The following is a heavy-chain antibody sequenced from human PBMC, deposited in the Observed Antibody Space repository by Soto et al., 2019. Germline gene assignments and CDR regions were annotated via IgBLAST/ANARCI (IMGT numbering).Heavy chain of an antibody. V-gene: IGHV3-13*05. CDR3: ARDGVQQQLVASSYYYGMDV. J-gene: IGHJ6*02. CDR2: IGTAGDP. CDR1: GFTFSSYD. Sequence: GGSLRLSCAASGFTFSSYDMHWVRQATGKGLEWVSAIGTAGDPYYPGSVKGRFTISRDNAKNSLYLQMNSLRAEDTAVYYCARDGVQQQLVASSYYYGMDVWGQGTTVTVSS. D-gene: IGHD6-13*01.